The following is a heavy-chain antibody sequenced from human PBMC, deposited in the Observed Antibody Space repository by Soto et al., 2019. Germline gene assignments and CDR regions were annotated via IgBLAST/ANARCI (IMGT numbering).Heavy chain of an antibody. CDR1: GGSINSGSYY. CDR3: ARHGGSAWYAASWFDT. D-gene: IGHD6-19*01. V-gene: IGHV4-39*01. Sequence: QLHLQESGPGLVKPSETLSLTCIVSGGSINSGSYYWGWIRQPPGQGLEWIESIYYSGGTLNNPSFRGRVTMSVDTSKNQFTLKLSSVTAADTGVYYCARHGGSAWYAASWFDTLGQATLVTVSS. CDR2: IYYSGGT. J-gene: IGHJ5*02.